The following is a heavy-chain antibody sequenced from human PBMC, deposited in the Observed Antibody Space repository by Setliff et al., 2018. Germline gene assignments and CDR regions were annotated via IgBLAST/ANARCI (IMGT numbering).Heavy chain of an antibody. D-gene: IGHD2-2*01. V-gene: IGHV1-18*01. CDR1: GYTFSNYG. J-gene: IGHJ4*02. CDR2: ISAYTGNT. Sequence: ASVKVSCKASGYTFSNYGITWVRQAPGQGPEWMGWISAYTGNTKYAQKLQGRVTMTTDTSTSTAYLELRSLTSDDTAVYYCSRLVRYCTSTSCQGASGAEFWGQGTQVTVSS. CDR3: SRLVRYCTSTSCQGASGAEF.